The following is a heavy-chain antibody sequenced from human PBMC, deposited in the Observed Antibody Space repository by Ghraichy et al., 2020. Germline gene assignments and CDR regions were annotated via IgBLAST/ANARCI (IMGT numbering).Heavy chain of an antibody. D-gene: IGHD3-10*01. CDR2: INTHNGNT. V-gene: IGHV1-18*01. CDR3: AREWFDGSGTGYGMDV. Sequence: ASVKVSCKASGYTCRGCGISWVRQAPGQGLEWMGWINTHNGNTKNEKKLQGRLIMTTDTSTNTAFMELRSLRSDDTAVYYCAREWFDGSGTGYGMDVWGQGTTVTVSS. CDR1: GYTCRGCG. J-gene: IGHJ6*02.